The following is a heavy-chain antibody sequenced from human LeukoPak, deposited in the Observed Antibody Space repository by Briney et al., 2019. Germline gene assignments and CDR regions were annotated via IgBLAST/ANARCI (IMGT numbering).Heavy chain of an antibody. D-gene: IGHD3-22*01. V-gene: IGHV3-23*01. Sequence: GGSLRLSCAASGFTFSSYGMSWVRQAPGKGLEWVSAISGSGGSTYYADSVKGRFTISRDNSKNTLYLQMNSLRAEDTAVYYCAKDGQPYRIYYYDSSGYYYNDYWGQGTLVTVSS. CDR2: ISGSGGST. J-gene: IGHJ4*02. CDR3: AKDGQPYRIYYYDSSGYYYNDY. CDR1: GFTFSSYG.